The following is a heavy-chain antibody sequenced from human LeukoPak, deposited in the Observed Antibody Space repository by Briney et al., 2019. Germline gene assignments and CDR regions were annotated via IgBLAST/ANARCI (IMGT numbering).Heavy chain of an antibody. CDR1: GGAISSTNYY. V-gene: IGHV4-39*01. Sequence: PSETLSLTCTVSGGAISSTNYYCGWIRQPPGKGLEWIGSIYYSGSTYYNPSLKSRVTISVDTSKNQFSLNLSSVTAADTAVYYFARSPRIYMIGTHAFDIWGQGTMVTVSS. D-gene: IGHD3-22*01. CDR2: IYYSGST. J-gene: IGHJ3*02. CDR3: ARSPRIYMIGTHAFDI.